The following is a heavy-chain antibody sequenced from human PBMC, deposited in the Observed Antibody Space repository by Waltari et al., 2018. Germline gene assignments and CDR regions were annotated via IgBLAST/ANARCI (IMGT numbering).Heavy chain of an antibody. J-gene: IGHJ4*02. D-gene: IGHD6-19*01. CDR2: TNPRGGST. Sequence: QVQLVQSGAEVKKPGASVKVSCKASGYTFTSYYMHWVRQAPGQGLEWMGITNPRGGSTSYAQKFQGRVTMTRDTSTSTVYMELSSLRSEDTAVYYCARSLSGIAVAGTVDYWGQGTLVTVSS. V-gene: IGHV1-46*01. CDR1: GYTFTSYY. CDR3: ARSLSGIAVAGTVDY.